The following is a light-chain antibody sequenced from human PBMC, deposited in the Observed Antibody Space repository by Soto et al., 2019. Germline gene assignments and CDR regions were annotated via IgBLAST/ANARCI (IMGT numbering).Light chain of an antibody. J-gene: IGKJ1*01. CDR1: QSVSSY. V-gene: IGKV1-39*01. CDR3: QQSYTIVWT. Sequence: DLHMTHSPSSLSASVGDRVTITCRTSQSVSSYLSLYQQKPGKAPHRLLYAASILQSGVPSRFSGSGSGTDFTLTISSLQPEDFATFYCQQSYTIVWTFGQGSKV. CDR2: AAS.